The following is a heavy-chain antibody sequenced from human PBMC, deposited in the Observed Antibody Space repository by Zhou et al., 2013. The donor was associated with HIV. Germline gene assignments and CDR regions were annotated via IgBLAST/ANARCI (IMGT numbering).Heavy chain of an antibody. CDR3: ARDWPNIAASGTGPDY. Sequence: QVQLVQSGAEVKKPGASVKVSCKGSDYTFTSYGITWVRQAPGQGLEWMGWISAYNGNTNYAQKLQGRVTMTTDTSTNIAYMELRSLRSDDTAVYYCARDWPNIAASGTGPDYWGQGTLVTVSS. D-gene: IGHD6-13*01. V-gene: IGHV1-18*01. J-gene: IGHJ4*02. CDR2: ISAYNGNT. CDR1: DYTFTSYG.